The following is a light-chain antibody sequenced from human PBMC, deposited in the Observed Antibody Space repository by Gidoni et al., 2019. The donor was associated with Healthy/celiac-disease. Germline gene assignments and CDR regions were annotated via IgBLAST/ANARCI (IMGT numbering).Light chain of an antibody. Sequence: PATLSVSPGERATLSCRASQSVSSNLAWYQQKPGQAPRLLIYGASTRATGIPARFSGSGSGTEFTLTISSLQSEDFAVYYCQQYNNWPWTFGQGTKVEIK. CDR2: GAS. V-gene: IGKV3-15*01. J-gene: IGKJ1*01. CDR3: QQYNNWPWT. CDR1: QSVSSN.